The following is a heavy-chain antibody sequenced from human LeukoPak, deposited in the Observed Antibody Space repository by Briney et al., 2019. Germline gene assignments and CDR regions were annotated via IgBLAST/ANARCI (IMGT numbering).Heavy chain of an antibody. Sequence: PGGSLRLSCVASGFTFSNYAMSWVRQAPGKGLEWVSGISGSGATRYYADSVKGRFTVSRDNPKNTLHLQMNSLRAEDTAVYYCATDDKKTISEYNWFDPWGQGTLVTVSS. CDR2: ISGSGATR. D-gene: IGHD1-1*01. CDR3: ATDDKKTISEYNWFDP. CDR1: GFTFSNYA. V-gene: IGHV3-23*01. J-gene: IGHJ5*02.